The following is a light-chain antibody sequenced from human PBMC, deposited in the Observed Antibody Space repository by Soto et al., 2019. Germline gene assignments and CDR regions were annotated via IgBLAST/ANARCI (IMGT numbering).Light chain of an antibody. CDR3: QQYNSYSPMYT. CDR2: DAS. J-gene: IGKJ2*01. CDR1: QSISSW. V-gene: IGKV1-5*01. Sequence: DIPMPQSPSTLSASVGDRVTITCRASQSISSWLAWYQQKPGKAPKLLIYDASSLESGVPSRFSGSGSGTEFTLTISRLQPDDFATYYCQQYNSYSPMYTFGQGTKLEIK.